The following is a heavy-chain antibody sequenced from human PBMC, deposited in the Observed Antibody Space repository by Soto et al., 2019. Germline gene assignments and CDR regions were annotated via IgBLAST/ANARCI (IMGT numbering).Heavy chain of an antibody. J-gene: IGHJ3*02. Sequence: HPGGSLRLSCAASGFTFITYAMSWVRLAPGKGLEWVSAISGSGDNTYYADSVKGRFTISRDNSKNTLYLQMNSLRAEDTALYYCAKDQWVGYCSGGSCKTAFDIWGQGTMVTVSS. D-gene: IGHD2-15*01. CDR1: GFTFITYA. CDR2: ISGSGDNT. CDR3: AKDQWVGYCSGGSCKTAFDI. V-gene: IGHV3-23*01.